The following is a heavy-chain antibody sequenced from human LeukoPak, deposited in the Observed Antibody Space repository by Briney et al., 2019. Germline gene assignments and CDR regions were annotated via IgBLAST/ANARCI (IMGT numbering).Heavy chain of an antibody. J-gene: IGHJ4*02. CDR3: ARDSSGWYRGGDYFDY. Sequence: PSETLSLTCTVSGGSISSYYWSWIRQPPGKRLEWIGYIYYSGSTNYNPSLKRRVTISVDTSKNQFSLKLSSVTAADTAVYYCARDSSGWYRGGDYFDYWGQGTLVTVSS. V-gene: IGHV4-59*01. CDR1: GGSISSYY. D-gene: IGHD6-19*01. CDR2: IYYSGST.